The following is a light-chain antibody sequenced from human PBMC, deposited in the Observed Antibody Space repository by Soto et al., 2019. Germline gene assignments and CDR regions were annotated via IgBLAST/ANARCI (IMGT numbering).Light chain of an antibody. V-gene: IGLV2-14*01. CDR3: SSYTNRSTVV. J-gene: IGLJ1*01. Sequence: QSALTQPASVSGSPGQSMTISCTGSSSDVGGYNYVSWYQQHPGKAPKLMLYDVSNRPSGVSNRFSGSKSGNTASLTISGLQAEDEAVFYCSSYTNRSTVVFGSGTKVTVL. CDR2: DVS. CDR1: SSDVGGYNY.